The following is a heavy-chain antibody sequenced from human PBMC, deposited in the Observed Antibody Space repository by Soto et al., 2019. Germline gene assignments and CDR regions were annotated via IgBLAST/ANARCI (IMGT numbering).Heavy chain of an antibody. CDR3: ARDFTDYGDYDNYYYYMDV. V-gene: IGHV3-7*01. Sequence: EVQLVESGGGLVQPGGSLRLSCAASGFTFSSYWMSWVRQAPGKGLAWVANIKQDGSEKYYVDSVKGRFTISRDNANNSLYLQMNSLRAEDTAVYYCARDFTDYGDYDNYYYYMDVWGKGTTVTVSS. J-gene: IGHJ6*03. CDR1: GFTFSSYW. CDR2: IKQDGSEK. D-gene: IGHD4-17*01.